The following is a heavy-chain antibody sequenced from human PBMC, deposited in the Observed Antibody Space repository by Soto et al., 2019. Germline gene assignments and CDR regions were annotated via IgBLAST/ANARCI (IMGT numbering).Heavy chain of an antibody. CDR3: ASGRRLSDSGSYLFDY. D-gene: IGHD1-26*01. Sequence: GASVKVSCKASGGTFSSYAIGWVRQAPGQGLEWMGGIIPIFGTANYAQKFQGRVTITADESTSTAYMELSSLRSEDTAVYYCASGRRLSDSGSYLFDYWGQGTLVTVSS. J-gene: IGHJ4*02. CDR2: IIPIFGTA. CDR1: GGTFSSYA. V-gene: IGHV1-69*13.